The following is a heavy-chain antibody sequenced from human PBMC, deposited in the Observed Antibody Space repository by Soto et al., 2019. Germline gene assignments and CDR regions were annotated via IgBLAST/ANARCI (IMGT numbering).Heavy chain of an antibody. Sequence: GGSLRLSCAASGFIFSSYWMSWVRQAPGKGLEWATNIKQDGSEKYYVDSVKGRFTISRDNAKNSLYLQMNSLRAEDTAVYYCARDSPGGYYYYGMDVWGQGTTVTVSS. CDR2: IKQDGSEK. D-gene: IGHD1-26*01. J-gene: IGHJ6*02. CDR3: ARDSPGGYYYYGMDV. CDR1: GFIFSSYW. V-gene: IGHV3-7*01.